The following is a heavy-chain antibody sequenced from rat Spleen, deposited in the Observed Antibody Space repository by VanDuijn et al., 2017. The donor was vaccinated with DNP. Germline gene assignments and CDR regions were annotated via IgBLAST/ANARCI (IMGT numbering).Heavy chain of an antibody. D-gene: IGHD1-4*01. CDR2: INTAGST. CDR3: ARWPGYNPPYAMDV. Sequence: VQLQESGPGLVKPSQSLSLICSVTGYSITSSYRWNWIRKFPGNKLEWMAYINTAGSTNYNPSLKSRISITRDTSKNQIFLQVNSVTTEDTATYYCARWPGYNPPYAMDVWGQGTSVTVSS. CDR1: GYSITSSYR. J-gene: IGHJ4*01. V-gene: IGHV3-3*01.